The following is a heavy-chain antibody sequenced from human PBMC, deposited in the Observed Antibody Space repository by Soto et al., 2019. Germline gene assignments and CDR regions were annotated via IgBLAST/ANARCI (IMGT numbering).Heavy chain of an antibody. CDR1: GYTFTGYY. CDR3: ARDQSGTTELYYYYGMDV. Sequence: PSVKVSCKASGYTFTGYYMHWVRQAPGQGLEWMGWINPNSGGTNYAQKFQGRVTMTRDTSISTAYMELSRLRSDDTAVYYCARDQSGTTELYYYYGMDVWGQGTTVTVSS. J-gene: IGHJ6*02. CDR2: INPNSGGT. V-gene: IGHV1-2*02. D-gene: IGHD1-1*01.